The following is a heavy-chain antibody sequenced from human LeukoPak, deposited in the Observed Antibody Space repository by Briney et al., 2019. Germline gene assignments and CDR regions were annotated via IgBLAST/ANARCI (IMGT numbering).Heavy chain of an antibody. D-gene: IGHD5-18*01. V-gene: IGHV4-39*07. Sequence: SETLSLTCTVSGGSISISTYYWAWIRQPPGKGLEWIGSVYYSGSTYHNPALKSRVTISLDTSKNQFSLSLNSATAADTAVYFCAIVVLQQWSFDHWGQGTLVTASS. CDR3: AIVVLQQWSFDH. CDR2: VYYSGST. J-gene: IGHJ4*02. CDR1: GGSISISTYY.